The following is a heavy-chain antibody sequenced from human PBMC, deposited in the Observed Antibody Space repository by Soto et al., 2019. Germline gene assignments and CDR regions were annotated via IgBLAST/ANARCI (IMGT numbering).Heavy chain of an antibody. V-gene: IGHV3-23*01. CDR1: GFTFSSYA. CDR2: SSGSGGST. Sequence: EVQLLESGGGLVQPGGSLRLSCAASGFTFSSYAMSWVRQAPGTGLEWVSASSGSGGSTYYADSVKGRFTISRDNSKNTLYLQMNSLRAEDPAVYYCAKGPRRWFGEPIDYWVQGTLVTVSS. J-gene: IGHJ4*02. D-gene: IGHD3-10*01. CDR3: AKGPRRWFGEPIDY.